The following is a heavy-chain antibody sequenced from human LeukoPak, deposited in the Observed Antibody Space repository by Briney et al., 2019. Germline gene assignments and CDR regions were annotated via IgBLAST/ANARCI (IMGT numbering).Heavy chain of an antibody. CDR2: ISPTSGGA. Sequence: ASVKVSCKASGYTFTGYYIHWVRQAPGEGLEWLGWISPTSGGATYAQRFQGRVTMTRDTSINTAYMELSRLTYDDTDVYYCARIAAYYDFWSGYIIWGQGTLVTVSS. V-gene: IGHV1-2*02. D-gene: IGHD3-3*01. CDR3: ARIAAYYDFWSGYII. CDR1: GYTFTGYY. J-gene: IGHJ4*02.